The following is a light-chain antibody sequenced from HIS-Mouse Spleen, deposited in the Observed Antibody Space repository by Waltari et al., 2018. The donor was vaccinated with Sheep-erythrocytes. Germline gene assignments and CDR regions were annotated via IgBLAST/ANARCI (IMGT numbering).Light chain of an antibody. CDR1: SSDVGDYNY. Sequence: QSALTQPRSVSGSPGQSVTISCTGTSSDVGDYNYVSLYQQHPGKAPKLMIYDVSKRPSGVPDRFSGSKSGNTASLTISGLQAEDEADYYCCSYAGSYTFVVFGGGTKLTVL. V-gene: IGLV2-11*01. J-gene: IGLJ2*01. CDR3: CSYAGSYTFVV. CDR2: DVS.